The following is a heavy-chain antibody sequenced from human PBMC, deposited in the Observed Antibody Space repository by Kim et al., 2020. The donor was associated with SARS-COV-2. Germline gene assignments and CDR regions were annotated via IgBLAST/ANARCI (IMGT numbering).Heavy chain of an antibody. CDR1: GGSVSSGSYY. D-gene: IGHD2-15*01. V-gene: IGHV4-61*01. Sequence: SETLSLTCTVSGGSVSSGSYYWSWIRQPPGKGLEWIGYIYYSGSTNYNPSLKSRVTISVDTSKNQFSLKLSSVTAADTAVYYCARYERLEGYCSGGSCYNAYGMDVWGQGTTVTVSS. J-gene: IGHJ6*02. CDR2: IYYSGST. CDR3: ARYERLEGYCSGGSCYNAYGMDV.